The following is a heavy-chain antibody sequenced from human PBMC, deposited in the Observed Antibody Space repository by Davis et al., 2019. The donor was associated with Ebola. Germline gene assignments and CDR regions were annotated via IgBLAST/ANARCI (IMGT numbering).Heavy chain of an antibody. CDR2: IYYSGST. CDR3: ASSNQLLWYYYGMDV. Sequence: SETLSLTCTVSGGSISSGGYYWSWIRQHPGKGLEWIGYIYYSGSTYYNPSLKSRVTISVDTSKNQFSLKLSSVTAADTAVYYRASSNQLLWYYYGMDVWGQGTTVTVSS. CDR1: GGSISSGGYY. V-gene: IGHV4-31*03. D-gene: IGHD2-2*01. J-gene: IGHJ6*02.